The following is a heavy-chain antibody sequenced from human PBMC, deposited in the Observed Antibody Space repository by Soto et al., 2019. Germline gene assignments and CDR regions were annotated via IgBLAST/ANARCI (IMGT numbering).Heavy chain of an antibody. CDR2: IFYSGST. CDR3: ARDAPFDSGGYYYVSWLDL. CDR1: GGSISDSDW. D-gene: IGHD3-22*01. V-gene: IGHV4-4*02. Sequence: PSETLSLTCVVSGGSISDSDWGRWVRQPPGKGLEWIGAIFYSGSTNYNPSLKSRVTMSVDKSKNQFSLKLNSVTAADTAVYFCARDAPFDSGGYYYVSWLDLWGQGTPVTVSS. J-gene: IGHJ5*02.